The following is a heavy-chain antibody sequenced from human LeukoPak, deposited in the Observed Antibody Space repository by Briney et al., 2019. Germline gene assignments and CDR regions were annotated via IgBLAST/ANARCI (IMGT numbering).Heavy chain of an antibody. J-gene: IGHJ6*03. V-gene: IGHV3-23*01. CDR2: ISGSGSST. CDR1: GFTFSSYA. D-gene: IGHD2-2*01. CDR3: AKKVPAATYYYYYYMDV. Sequence: GGSLRLSCAASGFTFSSYAMSWVRQAPGKGLEWVSAISGSGSSTYYADSVKGRFTISRDNSKNTLYLQMNSLRAEDTAVYYCAKKVPAATYYYYYYMDVWGKGTTVTVSS.